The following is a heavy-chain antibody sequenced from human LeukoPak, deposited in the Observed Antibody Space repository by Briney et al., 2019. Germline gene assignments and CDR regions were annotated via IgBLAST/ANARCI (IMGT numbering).Heavy chain of an antibody. Sequence: GGSLRLSCAASGFSFRNYAMTWVRQAPGKGLEWVGRIKSKTDGGTTDYAAPVRGRFTISRDDSKNTLYLQMNSLKTEDTAVYYCTTDVILWFGEYWFDPWGQGTLVTVSS. CDR2: IKSKTDGGTT. D-gene: IGHD3-10*01. V-gene: IGHV3-15*01. CDR1: GFSFRNYA. CDR3: TTDVILWFGEYWFDP. J-gene: IGHJ5*02.